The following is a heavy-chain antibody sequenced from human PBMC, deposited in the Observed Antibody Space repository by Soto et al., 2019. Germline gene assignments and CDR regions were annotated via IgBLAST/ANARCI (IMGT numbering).Heavy chain of an antibody. J-gene: IGHJ4*02. CDR1: GGSISSSSYY. CDR2: IYYSGST. D-gene: IGHD6-13*01. V-gene: IGHV4-39*01. CDR3: ARHGASIAAAGFHY. Sequence: SETLSLTCTVSGGSISSSSYYWGWIRQPPGKGLEWIGSIYYSGSTYYNPSLKSRVTISVDTSKNQFSLKLSSVTAADTAVYYCARHGASIAAAGFHYWGQGTLVTVSS.